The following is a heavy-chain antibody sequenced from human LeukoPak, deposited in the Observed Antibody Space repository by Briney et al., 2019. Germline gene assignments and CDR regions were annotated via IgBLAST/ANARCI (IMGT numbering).Heavy chain of an antibody. CDR2: ISGSGSST. D-gene: IGHD3-22*01. CDR1: GFIFSNYG. Sequence: GGSLRLSCAASGFIFSNYGMNWVRQALGKGLDWVSSISGSGSSTYYAESVKGRVTISRDNSQNTLYLQMNSLRAEDTAIYYCAKDLPYYYDSSGSGDAFDIWGRGTMVTVST. CDR3: AKDLPYYYDSSGSGDAFDI. J-gene: IGHJ3*02. V-gene: IGHV3-23*01.